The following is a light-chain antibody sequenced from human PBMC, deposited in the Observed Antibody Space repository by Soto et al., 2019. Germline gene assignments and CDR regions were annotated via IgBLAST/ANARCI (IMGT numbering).Light chain of an antibody. J-gene: IGKJ1*01. CDR3: MQTLQSRT. CDR1: QSLVHSNGYNY. CDR2: MGS. V-gene: IGKV2-28*01. Sequence: DIVMTQSPLSLPVTAGEPASISCRSSQSLVHSNGYNYLDWYLQKPGQSPQVLIYMGSNRASGVPDRFSGSGSGTDFTLKISRVEDEDVGVYYCMQTLQSRTFGQGTKVEI.